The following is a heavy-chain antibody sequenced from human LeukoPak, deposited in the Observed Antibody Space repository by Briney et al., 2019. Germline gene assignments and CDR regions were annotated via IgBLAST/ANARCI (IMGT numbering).Heavy chain of an antibody. D-gene: IGHD6-19*01. Sequence: SQTLSLTSAISGDSVSSNSAAWNWIRQSPSRGLEWLGRTYYRSKWYNDYAVSVKSRITTNPDTSKNQFSLQLNSVTPEDTAVYYCARAKAVAGLRWVYYFDYWGQGTLVTVSS. CDR2: TYYRSKWYN. J-gene: IGHJ4*02. CDR1: GDSVSSNSAA. V-gene: IGHV6-1*01. CDR3: ARAKAVAGLRWVYYFDY.